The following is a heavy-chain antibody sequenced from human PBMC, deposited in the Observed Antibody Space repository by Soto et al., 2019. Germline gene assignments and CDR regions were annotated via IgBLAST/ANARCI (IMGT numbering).Heavy chain of an antibody. D-gene: IGHD2-15*01. CDR1: GFTFNDYA. V-gene: IGHV3-30*03. CDR2: ISFDGNNK. CDR3: ARDHWDCSGGGCNPHQLNFFAMDV. J-gene: IGHJ6*02. Sequence: QVHLVESGGGGVQPGRSKRLSCVVSGFTFNDYAIHWVRQAPGKGLEWVAVISFDGNNKFYADSVKGRFTISRDRSKTTAYLQMNNLRAEDTAVYYCARDHWDCSGGGCNPHQLNFFAMDVWGQGTKVTVCS.